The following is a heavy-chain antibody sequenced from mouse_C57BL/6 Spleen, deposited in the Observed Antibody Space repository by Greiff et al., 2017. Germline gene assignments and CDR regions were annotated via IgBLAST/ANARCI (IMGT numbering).Heavy chain of an antibody. V-gene: IGHV1-69*01. D-gene: IGHD1-1*01. J-gene: IGHJ3*01. CDR3: ARNGSTTVEGAWFAY. CDR2: IDPSDSYT. CDR1: GYTFTSYW. Sequence: VQLQQPGAELVMPGASVKLSCKASGYTFTSYWMHWVKQRPGQGLEWIGEIDPSDSYTNYNQKFKGKSTLTVDKSSSTAYMQLSSLTSEDSAVYYCARNGSTTVEGAWFAYWGQGTLVTVSA.